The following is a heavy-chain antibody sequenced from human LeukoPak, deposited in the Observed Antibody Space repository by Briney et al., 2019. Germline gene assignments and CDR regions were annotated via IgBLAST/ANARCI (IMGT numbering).Heavy chain of an antibody. CDR1: GGSISSGDYY. CDR3: ARVTLRKITLDY. Sequence: SQTLSLTCTVSGGSISSGDYYWSWIRQPPGKGLEWIGYIYYSGSTYYNPSLKSRVTISVDTSKNQFSLKLSSVTAADTAVYYCARVTLRKITLDYWGQGTLVTVSS. J-gene: IGHJ4*02. V-gene: IGHV4-30-4*01. D-gene: IGHD5/OR15-5a*01. CDR2: IYYSGST.